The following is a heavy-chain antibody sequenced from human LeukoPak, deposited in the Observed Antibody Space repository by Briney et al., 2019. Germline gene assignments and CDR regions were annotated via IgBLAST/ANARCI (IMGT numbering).Heavy chain of an antibody. CDR3: ARDVEQLWSSDY. D-gene: IGHD5-18*01. CDR2: TNTDGSST. Sequence: PGGSLRLSCAASGFTFSSYWMHWVRQAPGKGLVWVSGTNTDGSSTMYADSVKGRFTIARDNAKNTLYLQMNSLRAEDTAVYYCARDVEQLWSSDYWGQGTLVTVSS. J-gene: IGHJ4*02. CDR1: GFTFSSYW. V-gene: IGHV3-74*03.